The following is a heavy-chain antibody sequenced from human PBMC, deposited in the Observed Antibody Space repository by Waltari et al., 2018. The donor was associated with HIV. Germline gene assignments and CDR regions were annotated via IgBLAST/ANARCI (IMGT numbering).Heavy chain of an antibody. Sequence: QLQLQESGPGLVKPSETLSLTCTVSGASISSSSYYWGWIRPPPGKGLEWIGSMYYSVSTYYNPSLKSRVSISVATSKNQFSLKLSSVTAADTAVYYCARHRGESVSDAFDMWGQGTMVTVSS. V-gene: IGHV4-39*01. CDR1: GASISSSSYY. CDR3: ARHRGESVSDAFDM. D-gene: IGHD2-8*01. CDR2: MYYSVST. J-gene: IGHJ3*02.